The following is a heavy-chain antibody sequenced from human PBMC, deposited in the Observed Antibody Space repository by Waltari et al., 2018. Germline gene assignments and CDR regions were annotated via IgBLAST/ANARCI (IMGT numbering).Heavy chain of an antibody. D-gene: IGHD2-15*01. CDR2: IIPILGIA. J-gene: IGHJ6*03. Sequence: QVQLVQSGAEVKKPGSSVKVSCKASGGTFSSYAISWVRQAPGQGLEWMGGIIPILGIANYAQKLQGRVTITADESTSTAYMELSSLRSEDTAVYYCATNSYCSGGSCYSPYYYYYYMDVWGKGTTVTVSS. V-gene: IGHV1-69*04. CDR1: GGTFSSYA. CDR3: ATNSYCSGGSCYSPYYYYYYMDV.